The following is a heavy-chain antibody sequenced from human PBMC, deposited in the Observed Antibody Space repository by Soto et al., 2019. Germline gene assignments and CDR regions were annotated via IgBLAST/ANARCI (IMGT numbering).Heavy chain of an antibody. CDR3: ARHRIEVVWRGFDF. D-gene: IGHD3-10*01. CDR2: SSYNGGT. J-gene: IGHJ4*02. V-gene: IGHV4-39*01. Sequence: SETLSLTCTVSTDSSSFTNSYWGWIRQPPGKGLQWIGSSSYNGGTFYNPSLKGRVVISFDTSKKQSSLQVTSVTAADTAVYFCARHRIEVVWRGFDFWGQGSPVTSPQ. CDR1: TDSSSFTNSY.